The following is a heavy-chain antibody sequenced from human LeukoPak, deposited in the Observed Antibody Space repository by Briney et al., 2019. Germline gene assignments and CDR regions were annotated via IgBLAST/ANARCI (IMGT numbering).Heavy chain of an antibody. CDR1: GFTFSSYD. D-gene: IGHD5-18*01. CDR2: ISYDGSNK. J-gene: IGHJ4*02. Sequence: GGSLRLSCAASGFTFSSYDMHWVRQAPGKGLEWVAVISYDGSNKYYADSVKGRFTISRDNSKNTLYLQMNSLRAEDTAVYYCAKAGYSYGQRHYFDYWGQGTLVTVSS. CDR3: AKAGYSYGQRHYFDY. V-gene: IGHV3-30*18.